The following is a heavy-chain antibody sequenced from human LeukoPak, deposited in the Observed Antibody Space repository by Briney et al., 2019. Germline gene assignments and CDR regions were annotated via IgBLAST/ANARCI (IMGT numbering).Heavy chain of an antibody. V-gene: IGHV4-39*01. D-gene: IGHD1-26*01. J-gene: IGHJ4*02. CDR1: DGSISSSSYY. CDR2: LFYTGET. CDR3: ARTDSGRYSYFDY. Sequence: LETLSLTCIVSDGSISSSSYYWGWIRQPPGKGLEWIGNLFYTGETFYNPSLNSRVTISVDTSKSQFSLRLSSVTAADTAVYYCARTDSGRYSYFDYWGQGTLVTVSS.